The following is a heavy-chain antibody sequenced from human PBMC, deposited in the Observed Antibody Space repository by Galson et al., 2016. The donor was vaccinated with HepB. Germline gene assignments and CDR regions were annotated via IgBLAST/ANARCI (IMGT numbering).Heavy chain of an antibody. CDR2: ISYDGGDK. V-gene: IGHV3-30*19. Sequence: SLRLSCAASGFTFSRYGMHWVRQAPGKGLEWVAVISYDGGDKHYADSVKGRFTVSRYNSKNTLFLQMSSLRVEDTAVYYCAKLDCGRDCPRDDWGQGTQVTVS. J-gene: IGHJ4*02. D-gene: IGHD2-21*02. CDR1: GFTFSRYG. CDR3: AKLDCGRDCPRDD.